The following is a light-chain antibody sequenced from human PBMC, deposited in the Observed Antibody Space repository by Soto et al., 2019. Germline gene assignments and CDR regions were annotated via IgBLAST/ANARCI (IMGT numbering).Light chain of an antibody. CDR3: SSYTADMTYV. V-gene: IGLV2-14*03. Sequence: QSVLTQPASVSGSPGQSITIYCIGTGSDIGGYNYVSWYQQHPGKAPTLMIYDVWARPLGVSHRFSGSKSGNTASLTISGLQGDDEADYYCSSYTADMTYVFGTGTKATVL. CDR2: DVW. CDR1: GSDIGGYNY. J-gene: IGLJ1*01.